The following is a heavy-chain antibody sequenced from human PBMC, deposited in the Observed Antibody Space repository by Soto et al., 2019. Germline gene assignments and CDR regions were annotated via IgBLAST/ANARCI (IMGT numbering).Heavy chain of an antibody. V-gene: IGHV4-4*07. D-gene: IGHD1-26*01. CDR2: IYASGTT. CDR3: AREGSGSSEDY. J-gene: IGHJ4*02. CDR1: GGSISNYY. Sequence: SETLSLTCTVSGGSISNYYWSWVRQPAGKGLEWIGRIYASGTTNYNPSLKSRVTMSVDTSKNQFSLKLGSVTAADTAVYYCAREGSGSSEDYWGQGTLVTVSS.